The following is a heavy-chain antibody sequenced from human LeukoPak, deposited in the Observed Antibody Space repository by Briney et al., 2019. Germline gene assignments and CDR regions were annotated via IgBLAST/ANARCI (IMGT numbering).Heavy chain of an antibody. Sequence: GGSLRLSCAASGFTFSSYAMSWVRQAPGKGLEWVSAISGSGGSTYYADSVKGRFTISRDNSKKTLYLQMNSLRDEDTAVYYGAKSPYYYDSSGYYPGAFDIWGRGTMITVSS. CDR1: GFTFSSYA. CDR3: AKSPYYYDSSGYYPGAFDI. CDR2: ISGSGGST. D-gene: IGHD3-22*01. V-gene: IGHV3-23*01. J-gene: IGHJ3*02.